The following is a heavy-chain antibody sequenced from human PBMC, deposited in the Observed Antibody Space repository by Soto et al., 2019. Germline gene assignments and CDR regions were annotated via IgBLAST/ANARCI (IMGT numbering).Heavy chain of an antibody. D-gene: IGHD7-27*01. Sequence: SETLSLTCTVSGGYISSTSSYWAWIRQPPGKGLEWVGYIYYLGNTNYNPSLESRVTISVDTYKNQFSLNLTSLTAADTAIYYCARANWYSEYWGQGTLVTVSS. V-gene: IGHV4-39*07. CDR3: ARANWYSEY. CDR1: GGYISSTSSY. J-gene: IGHJ4*02. CDR2: IYYLGNT.